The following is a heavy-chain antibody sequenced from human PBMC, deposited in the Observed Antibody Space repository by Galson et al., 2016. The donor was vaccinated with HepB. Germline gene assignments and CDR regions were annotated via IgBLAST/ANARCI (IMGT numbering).Heavy chain of an antibody. Sequence: SLRLSCAASGFDFSNFAIHRARQAPGKGLEWVALISSNGSNIYYADSVQGRFTISRDNSRNTLYLQMSNLRTEDTALYFCTREVSDRSGFVPWGQGTLITVSS. J-gene: IGHJ1*01. CDR3: TREVSDRSGFVP. CDR2: ISSNGSNI. CDR1: GFDFSNFA. D-gene: IGHD3-22*01. V-gene: IGHV3-30*04.